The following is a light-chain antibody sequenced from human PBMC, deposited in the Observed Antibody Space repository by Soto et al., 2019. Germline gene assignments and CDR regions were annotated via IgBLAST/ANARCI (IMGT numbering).Light chain of an antibody. CDR3: HQYYDSPLA. CDR1: QTVLYSSNNRDY. CDR2: WAS. V-gene: IGKV4-1*01. J-gene: IGKJ4*01. Sequence: DIVMTQSPDSLAVSLGERATINCRSSQTVLYSSNNRDYLAWYQQKPGQPPKLLIYWASARESGVPDRFSGSGSGTDFTLTISSLQAEDVAVYYCHQYYDSPLAFGGGNKVDIK.